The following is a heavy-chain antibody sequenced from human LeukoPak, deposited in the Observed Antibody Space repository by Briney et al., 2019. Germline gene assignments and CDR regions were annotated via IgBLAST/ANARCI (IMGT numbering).Heavy chain of an antibody. J-gene: IGHJ4*02. V-gene: IGHV1-2*02. CDR3: ATGNVRRGHDY. Sequence: ASVKGSCKASGYSFTDYYINWVRQAPGQGLEWMGWINPDSGGTNYAQKFQGRVTVTRDTSIRTGYMELSGLRSDDTAVYYCATGNVRRGHDYWGQGTLVTVSS. D-gene: IGHD3-10*01. CDR2: INPDSGGT. CDR1: GYSFTDYY.